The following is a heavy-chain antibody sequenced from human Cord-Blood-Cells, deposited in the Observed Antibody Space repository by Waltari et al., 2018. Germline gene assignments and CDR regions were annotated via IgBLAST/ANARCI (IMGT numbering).Heavy chain of an antibody. CDR3: ARVGANYYDSSGYAFDI. V-gene: IGHV4-38-2*01. J-gene: IGHJ3*02. D-gene: IGHD3-22*01. CDR2: IYHSGST. Sequence: QVQLQESGPGLVQPSETLSLTCAVSGYSISSGYYWGWIRHPPGKGLEWIGSIYHSGSTYYNPSLKSRVTISVDTSKNQFSLKLSSVTAADTAVYYCARVGANYYDSSGYAFDIWGQGTMVTVSS. CDR1: GYSISSGYY.